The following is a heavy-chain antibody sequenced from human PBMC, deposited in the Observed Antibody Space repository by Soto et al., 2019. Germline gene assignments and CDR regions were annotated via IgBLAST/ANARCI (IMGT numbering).Heavy chain of an antibody. CDR2: IYYSGST. V-gene: IGHV4-61*05. CDR3: ARHNYGSGSTYFDY. J-gene: IGHJ4*02. CDR1: GGSISDSSHY. D-gene: IGHD3-10*01. Sequence: SETLSLTCTVSGGSISDSSHYWAWIRQPPGKGLEWIGYIYYSGSTNYNPSLKSRVTISVDTSKNQFSLKLNSMTAADTAVYYCARHNYGSGSTYFDYWGQGTLVTVSS.